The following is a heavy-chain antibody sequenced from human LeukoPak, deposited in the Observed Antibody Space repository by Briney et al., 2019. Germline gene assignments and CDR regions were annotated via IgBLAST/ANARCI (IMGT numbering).Heavy chain of an antibody. CDR3: ASSLGSNSGHYYMDV. Sequence: GGSLRLSCAASGFTFSSYAMPWVRQAPGKGLEYVSAISSNGGSTYYANSVKGRFTISRDNSKNTLYLQMGSLRAEDMAVYYCASSLGSNSGHYYMDVWGKGTTVTVSS. V-gene: IGHV3-64*01. D-gene: IGHD4-23*01. CDR1: GFTFSSYA. CDR2: ISSNGGST. J-gene: IGHJ6*03.